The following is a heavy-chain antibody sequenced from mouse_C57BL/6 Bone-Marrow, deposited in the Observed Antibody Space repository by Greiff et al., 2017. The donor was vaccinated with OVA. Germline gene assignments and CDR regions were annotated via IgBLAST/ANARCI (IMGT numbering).Heavy chain of an antibody. J-gene: IGHJ1*03. CDR2: IWTGGGT. CDR1: GFSLTSYA. CDR3: ARTDYGSSYGYFDV. Sequence: VKLMESGPGLVAPSQSLSITCTVSGFSLTSYAISWVRQPPGKGLEWLGVIWTGGGTNYNSALKSRLSISKDNSKSQVFLKMNSLQTDDTARYYCARTDYGSSYGYFDVWGTGTTVTVSS. V-gene: IGHV2-9-1*01. D-gene: IGHD1-1*01.